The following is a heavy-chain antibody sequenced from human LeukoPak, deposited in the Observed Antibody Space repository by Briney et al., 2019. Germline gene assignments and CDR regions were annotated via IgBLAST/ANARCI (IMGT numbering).Heavy chain of an antibody. J-gene: IGHJ6*02. D-gene: IGHD6-19*01. CDR2: IYTSGNT. CDR3: ARAGSRYYYGMDV. V-gene: IGHV4-4*07. Sequence: SETLFLTCTVSGGSISCYYWSWIRQPAGKGLERIGRIYTSGNTNYNPSLKSRVTMSVDTSKNQFSLKLSSVTAADTAVYYCARAGSRYYYGMDVWGQGTTVTVSS. CDR1: GGSISCYY.